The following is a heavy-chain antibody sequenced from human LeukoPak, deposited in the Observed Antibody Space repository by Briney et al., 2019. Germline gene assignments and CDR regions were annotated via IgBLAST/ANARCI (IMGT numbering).Heavy chain of an antibody. Sequence: ASVKVSCKASGYTFTGYYVHWVRQAPGQGLEWMGWINPNSGDTNYAQKFQGRVTMTRDTSISTAYMELSRLTSDDTAIYYCARGRIVAAGTSDLSGHWGQGTLVTVSS. V-gene: IGHV1-2*02. CDR1: GYTFTGYY. CDR2: INPNSGDT. D-gene: IGHD6-13*01. CDR3: ARGRIVAAGTSDLSGH. J-gene: IGHJ4*02.